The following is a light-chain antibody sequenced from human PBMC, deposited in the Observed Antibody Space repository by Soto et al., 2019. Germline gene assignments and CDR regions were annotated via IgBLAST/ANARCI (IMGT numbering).Light chain of an antibody. V-gene: IGLV1-36*01. CDR3: ASWDDNLNGPV. CDR2: FDD. CDR1: SSNIGKNA. Sequence: QSVLTQPPSVSEAPRQRVTISCYGSSSNIGKNAVNWYQQVPGKAPKLLVYFDDVVPPGISDRFSGSKSGTSASLDISGLQSEDEADYYCASWDDNLNGPVFGGGTKLTVL. J-gene: IGLJ2*01.